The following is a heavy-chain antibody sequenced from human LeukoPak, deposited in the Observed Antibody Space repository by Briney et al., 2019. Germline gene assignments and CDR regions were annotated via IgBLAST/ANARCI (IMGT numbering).Heavy chain of an antibody. V-gene: IGHV3-53*01. CDR2: IYTDDTT. CDR3: ARDRGTYYGMDV. Sequence: GGSLRLSCAASGFTVSSNYMSWVRQAPGKGLEWVSVIYTDDTTYYADSVKGRFTISRDNSKNTVSLQMNSLRAEDTAVYYCARDRGTYYGMDVWGQGTTVTVSS. J-gene: IGHJ6*02. D-gene: IGHD3-10*01. CDR1: GFTVSSNY.